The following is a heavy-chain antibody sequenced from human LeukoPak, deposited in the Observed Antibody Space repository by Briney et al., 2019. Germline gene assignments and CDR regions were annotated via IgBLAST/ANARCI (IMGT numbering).Heavy chain of an antibody. CDR1: GGSISSSSYY. D-gene: IGHD3-10*01. V-gene: IGHV4-39*07. CDR2: IYYSGST. J-gene: IGHJ5*02. Sequence: SEALSLTCTVSGGSISSSSYYWGWIRQPPGKGLEWIGSIYYSGSTYYNPSLKSRVTISVDTSKNQFSLKLSSVTAADTAVYYCARGRAPMVRGGWFDPWGQGTLVTVSS. CDR3: ARGRAPMVRGGWFDP.